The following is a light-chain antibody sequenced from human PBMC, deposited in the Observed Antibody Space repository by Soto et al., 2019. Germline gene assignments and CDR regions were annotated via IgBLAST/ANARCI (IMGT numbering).Light chain of an antibody. CDR3: QQYGSSAWS. CDR1: QSVSSSY. CDR2: GAS. Sequence: EVVLTQSPGTLSLSPGERATLSCRASQSVSSSYLAWYQQKPGQAPRLLIYGASSRATGIPDRFSGSGSGTDFTLTISRLEPADFAVYYCQQYGSSAWSFGQGTKVAIK. V-gene: IGKV3-20*01. J-gene: IGKJ1*01.